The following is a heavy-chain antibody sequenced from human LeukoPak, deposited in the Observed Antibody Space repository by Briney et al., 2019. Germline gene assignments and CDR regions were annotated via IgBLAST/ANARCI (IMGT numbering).Heavy chain of an antibody. CDR3: AKGTRSGYYDSSGYYLGY. CDR2: ISGSGGST. Sequence: PGGSLRLSCAASGFTFSSYAMSWVRQAPGKGLEWVSAISGSGGSTYYADSVKGRFTISRDNSKNTLYLQMSSLRAEDTAVYYCAKGTRSGYYDSSGYYLGYWGQGTLVTVSS. V-gene: IGHV3-23*01. D-gene: IGHD3-22*01. J-gene: IGHJ4*02. CDR1: GFTFSSYA.